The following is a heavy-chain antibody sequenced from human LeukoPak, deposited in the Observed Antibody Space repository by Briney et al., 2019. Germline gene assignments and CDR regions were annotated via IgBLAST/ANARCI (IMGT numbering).Heavy chain of an antibody. CDR1: GFTFSSYS. J-gene: IGHJ4*02. Sequence: PGGSLRLSCAASGFTFSSYSMNWVRQAPGKGLEWVSYISSSSSTIYYADSVKGRFTISRDNAKNSLYLQMNSLRAEDTAVYYCARLANLYYYGSGSYYYWGQGTLVTVSS. D-gene: IGHD3-10*01. V-gene: IGHV3-48*01. CDR3: ARLANLYYYGSGSYYY. CDR2: ISSSSSTI.